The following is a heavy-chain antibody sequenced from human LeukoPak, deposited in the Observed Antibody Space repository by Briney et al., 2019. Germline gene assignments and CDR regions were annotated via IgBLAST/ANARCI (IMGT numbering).Heavy chain of an antibody. CDR2: ISWNSYTV. Sequence: GGSLRLSCAVSGFTFSDSWMHWVRQAPGKGLEWVSSISWNSYTVLYAASVTGRFTVSRDNAKNSLYLHMTSVTTEDSALYYCAKDLGLNFDVLTGPHMDVWGKGTTVTVSS. J-gene: IGHJ6*03. D-gene: IGHD3-9*01. V-gene: IGHV3-9*01. CDR1: GFTFSDSW. CDR3: AKDLGLNFDVLTGPHMDV.